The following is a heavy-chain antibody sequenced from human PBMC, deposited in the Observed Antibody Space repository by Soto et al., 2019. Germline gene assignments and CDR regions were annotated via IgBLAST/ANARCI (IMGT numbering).Heavy chain of an antibody. Sequence: GASVKVSCKASGYTFTSYGISWVRQAPGQGLEWMGWISAYNGNTNYAQKLQGRVTMTTDTSTSIAYMELRSLRSDDTAVYYCARGGYSYGTTYYYYGMDVWGQGTTVTSP. D-gene: IGHD5-18*01. CDR2: ISAYNGNT. CDR3: ARGGYSYGTTYYYYGMDV. V-gene: IGHV1-18*01. CDR1: GYTFTSYG. J-gene: IGHJ6*02.